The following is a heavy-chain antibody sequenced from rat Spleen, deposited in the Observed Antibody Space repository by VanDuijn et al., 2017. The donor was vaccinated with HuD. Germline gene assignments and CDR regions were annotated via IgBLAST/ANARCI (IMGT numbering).Heavy chain of an antibody. J-gene: IGHJ2*01. CDR1: GFSLISNG. Sequence: QVQLKESGPGLVQPSQTLSLTCTVSGFSLISNGVSWVRQPPGKGLEWIAAISSGGSTYFNSALKSRLSISRDTSKSQVFLKMNSLQTEDTAIYYCTSLTGGDYWGQGVMVTVSS. CDR2: ISSGGST. D-gene: IGHD5-1*01. V-gene: IGHV2S12*01. CDR3: TSLTGGDY.